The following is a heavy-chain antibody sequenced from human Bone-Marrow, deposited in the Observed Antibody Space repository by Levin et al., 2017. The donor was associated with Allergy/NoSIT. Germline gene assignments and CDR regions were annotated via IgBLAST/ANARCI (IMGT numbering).Heavy chain of an antibody. CDR2: IWYDGSNK. Sequence: HPGGSLRLSCAASGFTFSSYGMHWVRQAPGKGLEWVAVIWYDGSNKYYADSVKGRFTISRDNSKNTLYLQMNSLRAEDTAVYYCAREKVVNLFDYWGQGTLVTVSS. D-gene: IGHD3-22*01. V-gene: IGHV3-33*01. CDR1: GFTFSSYG. J-gene: IGHJ4*02. CDR3: AREKVVNLFDY.